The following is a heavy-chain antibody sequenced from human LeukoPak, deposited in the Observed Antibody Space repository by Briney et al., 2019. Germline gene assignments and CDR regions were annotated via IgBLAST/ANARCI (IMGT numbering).Heavy chain of an antibody. CDR1: GYTFTGYY. V-gene: IGHV1-2*02. CDR3: ARDLRPYYDFWSGYNWFDP. CDR2: INPNSGGT. D-gene: IGHD3-3*01. Sequence: ASVKVSCKASGYTFTGYYMHWVRQAPGQGLEWMGWINPNSGGTNYTQKFQGGVTMTRDTSISTAYMELSRLRYDDTAVYYCARDLRPYYDFWSGYNWFDPWGQGTLVTVSS. J-gene: IGHJ5*02.